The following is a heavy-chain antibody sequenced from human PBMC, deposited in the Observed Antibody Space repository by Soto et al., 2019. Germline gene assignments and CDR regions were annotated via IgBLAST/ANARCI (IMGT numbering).Heavy chain of an antibody. CDR3: ARALGGDYYDSSGYYWPVDY. V-gene: IGHV1-69*13. Sequence: SVKVSCTASGYTFTSYYMNWVRQAPGQGLEWMGGNIPIFGTANYAQKFQGRVTITADESTSTAYMELSSLRSEDTAVYYCARALGGDYYDSSGYYWPVDYWGQGTLVTVSS. J-gene: IGHJ4*02. CDR2: NIPIFGTA. CDR1: GYTFTSYY. D-gene: IGHD3-22*01.